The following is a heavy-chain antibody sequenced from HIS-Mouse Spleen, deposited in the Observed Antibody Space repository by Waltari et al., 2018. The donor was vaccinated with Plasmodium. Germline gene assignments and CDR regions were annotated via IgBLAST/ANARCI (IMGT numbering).Heavy chain of an antibody. CDR1: GFTVSSNY. Sequence: EVQLVESGGGLIQPGGSLRLSCAASGFTVSSNYMSWVRQAPGKGLVWVSVIYSSGSTYYADSVECRFTISRDNSKNTLYLQMNSLRAEDTAVYYCARGMKSSSSAFDIWGQGTMVTVSS. V-gene: IGHV3-53*01. D-gene: IGHD6-6*01. J-gene: IGHJ3*02. CDR2: IYSSGST. CDR3: ARGMKSSSSAFDI.